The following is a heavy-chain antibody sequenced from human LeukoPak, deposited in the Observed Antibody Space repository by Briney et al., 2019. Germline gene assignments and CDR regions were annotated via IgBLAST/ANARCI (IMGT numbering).Heavy chain of an antibody. CDR3: AKVPPGGYERGYFDY. Sequence: GGSLRLSCAASGFTFSSYWKSWVRQAPGKGLEWVANIKQDGSEKYYVDSVKGRFTISRDNSKNTLYLQMNSLTAEDTAVYYCAKVPPGGYERGYFDYWGQGTLVTVSS. CDR2: IKQDGSEK. V-gene: IGHV3-7*01. CDR1: GFTFSSYW. D-gene: IGHD5-12*01. J-gene: IGHJ4*02.